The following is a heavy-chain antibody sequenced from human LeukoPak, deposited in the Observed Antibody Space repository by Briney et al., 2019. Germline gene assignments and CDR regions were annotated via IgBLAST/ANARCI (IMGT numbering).Heavy chain of an antibody. V-gene: IGHV4-30-2*01. J-gene: IGHJ5*02. D-gene: IGHD4-11*01. CDR2: IYHTGST. CDR3: ATRRQKYSNRVGSWFDP. Sequence: SETLSLTCAVSGGSISSGGYSWSWIRQPPGKGLEWIGYIYHTGSTYYNPSLKSRVTISVDTSKNQFSLKLSSVTAADTAVYYCATRRQKYSNRVGSWFDPWGQGTLVTVSS. CDR1: GGSISSGGYS.